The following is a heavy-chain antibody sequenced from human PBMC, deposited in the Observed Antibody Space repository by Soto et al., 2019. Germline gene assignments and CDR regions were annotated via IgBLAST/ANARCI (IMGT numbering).Heavy chain of an antibody. CDR1: GFTFSSYG. Sequence: GGSLRLSCAASGFTFSSYGMHWVRQAPGKGLEWVAVISYDGSNKYYADSVKGRFTISRDNSKNTLYLQMNSLRAEDTAVYYCAKDFYGDYSFQYYYYGMDVWGHGTTVTVSS. D-gene: IGHD4-17*01. CDR2: ISYDGSNK. CDR3: AKDFYGDYSFQYYYYGMDV. J-gene: IGHJ6*02. V-gene: IGHV3-30*18.